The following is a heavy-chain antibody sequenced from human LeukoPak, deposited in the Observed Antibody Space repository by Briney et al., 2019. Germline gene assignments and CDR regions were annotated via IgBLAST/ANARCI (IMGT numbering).Heavy chain of an antibody. V-gene: IGHV4-30-4*08. CDR1: GGVISSGDYY. D-gene: IGHD6-6*01. CDR2: IYYSGST. J-gene: IGHJ4*02. Sequence: PSETLSLTCTVSGGVISSGDYYWSWIRQPPGKGLEWIGYIYYSGSTYYNPSLKSRVTISVDTSKNQFSLKLSSVTAADTAVYYCAREGTARPLDYWGQGALVTVSS. CDR3: AREGTARPLDY.